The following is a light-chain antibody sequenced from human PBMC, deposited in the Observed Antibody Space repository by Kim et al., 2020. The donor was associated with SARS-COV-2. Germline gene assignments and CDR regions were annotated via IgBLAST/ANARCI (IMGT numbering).Light chain of an antibody. V-gene: IGLV2-14*03. CDR2: DVF. J-gene: IGLJ2*01. Sequence: GQSITISCAGTSSDVGGYNYVSCYQRHLGKAPKLMIYDVFNRPSGVSSRFSGSKSGNTASLAISGLQAEDEADYYCSSYTSSSLVVFGGGTQLTVL. CDR1: SSDVGGYNY. CDR3: SSYTSSSLVV.